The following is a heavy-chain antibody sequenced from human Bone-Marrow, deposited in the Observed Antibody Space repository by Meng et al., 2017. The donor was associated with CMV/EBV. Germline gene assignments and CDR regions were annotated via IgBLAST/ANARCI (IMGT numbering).Heavy chain of an antibody. CDR1: GYTFTGYY. Sequence: ASVKVSCKASGYTFTGYYMHWVRQAPGQGLEWMGWINPNSGGTNYAQKFQGRVTMTRDTSISTVYMELSSLRSEDTAVYYCARVESGSYLYYFDYWGQGTLVTVSS. J-gene: IGHJ4*02. CDR2: INPNSGGT. D-gene: IGHD1-26*01. CDR3: ARVESGSYLYYFDY. V-gene: IGHV1-2*02.